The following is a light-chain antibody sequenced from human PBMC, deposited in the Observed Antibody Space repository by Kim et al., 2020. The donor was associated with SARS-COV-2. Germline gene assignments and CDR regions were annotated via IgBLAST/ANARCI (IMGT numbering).Light chain of an antibody. CDR2: NVS. V-gene: IGKV2-30*01. Sequence: PASISCRSTQSLVYSGGNTYLSWFQQRPGQSPRRLIYNVSNRDSGVPDRFSGSGSGTDFTLKISRVEAEDVGVYYCMQGTHWPWTFGQGTKVEIK. CDR1: QSLVYSGGNTY. CDR3: MQGTHWPWT. J-gene: IGKJ1*01.